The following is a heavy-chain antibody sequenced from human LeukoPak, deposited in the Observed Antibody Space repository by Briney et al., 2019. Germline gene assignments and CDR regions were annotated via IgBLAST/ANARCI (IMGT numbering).Heavy chain of an antibody. CDR2: IYYSGST. V-gene: IGHV4-30-4*08. CDR1: GGSISSGDYY. J-gene: IGHJ3*02. CDR3: ARKIKPCGGDCYSGPFDI. Sequence: SQTLSLTCTVSGGSISSGDYYWSWLRQPPGKGLEWIGYIYYSGSTYYNPSLKSRLTISIDTSKNQFSLKLSSVTAADTAVYHCARKIKPCGGDCYSGPFDIWGQGTMVTVSS. D-gene: IGHD2-21*01.